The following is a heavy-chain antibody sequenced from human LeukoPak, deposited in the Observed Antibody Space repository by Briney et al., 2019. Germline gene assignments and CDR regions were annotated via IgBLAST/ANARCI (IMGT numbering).Heavy chain of an antibody. J-gene: IGHJ4*02. CDR3: ARDRFGGSYYFDY. D-gene: IGHD3-10*01. V-gene: IGHV3-21*01. Sequence: GGSLRLSCAASGFTFSSYSMNWVRQAPGKGLEWVSSISSSSSYIYYADSVKGRFTISRDNAKNSLYPQMNSLRAEDTAVYYCARDRFGGSYYFDYWGQGTLVTVSS. CDR2: ISSSSSYI. CDR1: GFTFSSYS.